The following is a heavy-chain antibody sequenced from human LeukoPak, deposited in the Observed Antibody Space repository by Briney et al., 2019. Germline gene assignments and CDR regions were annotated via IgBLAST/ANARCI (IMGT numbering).Heavy chain of an antibody. V-gene: IGHV3-74*01. D-gene: IGHD5-12*01. CDR1: GFTFSSYW. Sequence: PGGSLRLSCAVSGFTFSSYWMHWVRQAPGKGLVWVSRINSDGSSTSYADSVKGRFTISRDSAKNTLYLQMNSLRAEDTAVYYCARPNYSGYDLAHFDYWGQGTLVTVSS. CDR3: ARPNYSGYDLAHFDY. CDR2: INSDGSST. J-gene: IGHJ4*02.